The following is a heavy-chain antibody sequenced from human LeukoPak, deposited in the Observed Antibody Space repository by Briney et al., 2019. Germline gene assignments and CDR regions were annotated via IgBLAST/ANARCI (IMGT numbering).Heavy chain of an antibody. D-gene: IGHD3-10*01. CDR2: ISAYNGNT. V-gene: IGHV1-18*01. Sequence: ASVKVSCKASGYTFTSYGISWVRQAPGQGLEWMGWISAYNGNTNYAQKLQGRVTMTTDTSTSTAYMELRSLRSDDTAVYYCAREGGSGSYYTNWFDPWGQGTLVTVSS. CDR1: GYTFTSYG. J-gene: IGHJ5*02. CDR3: AREGGSGSYYTNWFDP.